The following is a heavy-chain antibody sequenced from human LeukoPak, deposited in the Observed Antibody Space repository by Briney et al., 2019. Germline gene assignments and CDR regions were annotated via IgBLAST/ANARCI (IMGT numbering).Heavy chain of an antibody. CDR3: VKGRISEDGLDF. V-gene: IGHV3-23*01. CDR1: GFTFSRSA. J-gene: IGHJ4*02. D-gene: IGHD6-13*01. CDR2: ISSSGNT. Sequence: GGSLRLSCAASGFTFSRSAMTWVRQTPGKGLDWVSGISSSGNTYYADSVKGRFTISRDNSKNMLYLQMNSLRAEDTAVYYCVKGRISEDGLDFWGQGTLVTVSS.